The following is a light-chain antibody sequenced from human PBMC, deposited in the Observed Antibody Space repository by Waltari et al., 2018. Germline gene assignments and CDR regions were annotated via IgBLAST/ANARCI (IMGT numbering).Light chain of an antibody. J-gene: IGKJ1*01. V-gene: IGKV4-1*01. CDR3: QQYYNIPRT. CDR1: QSISYTSTNKNY. CDR2: WAS. Sequence: DIVMNQSPDSLAVSLGERATINCKSSQSISYTSTNKNYLAWYQQKPGQPPKLLRYWASNRESGVPDRFSGSGSGTDFTLTISSLQAEDVAVYYCQQYYNIPRTFGQGTKVEIK.